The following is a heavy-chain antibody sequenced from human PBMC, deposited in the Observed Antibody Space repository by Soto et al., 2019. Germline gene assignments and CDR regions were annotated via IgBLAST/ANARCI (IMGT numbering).Heavy chain of an antibody. J-gene: IGHJ5*02. CDR3: ASGYVSRWFDP. Sequence: QVQLVQSGXEVKKPGSSVKVSCKASGGTFSSYAXXWVRQAPXXGLEWMGGIIPIFGTANYAQKFQGRVTITADESTSTAYMELSSLRSEDTAVYYCASGYVSRWFDPWGQGTLVTVSS. D-gene: IGHD3-10*01. CDR2: IIPIFGTA. V-gene: IGHV1-69*01. CDR1: GGTFSSYA.